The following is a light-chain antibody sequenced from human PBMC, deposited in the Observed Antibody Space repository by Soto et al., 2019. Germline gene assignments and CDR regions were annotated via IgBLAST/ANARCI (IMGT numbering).Light chain of an antibody. Sequence: DIQITQSPPSLSSSVGDRVTITCRASQTIRTYLHWYQQKPGKAPNLLVYSASNLQSGVPSSFSGSGSGTDFTLTISSLQPEDSGTYYCQQSYSIFGQGTRLEIK. CDR2: SAS. CDR1: QTIRTY. V-gene: IGKV1-39*01. J-gene: IGKJ5*01. CDR3: QQSYSI.